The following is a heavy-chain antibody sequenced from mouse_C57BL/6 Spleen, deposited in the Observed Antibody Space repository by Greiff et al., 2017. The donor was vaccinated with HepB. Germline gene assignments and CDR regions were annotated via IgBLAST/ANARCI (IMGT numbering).Heavy chain of an antibody. CDR1: GFTFSSYA. V-gene: IGHV5-4*01. D-gene: IGHD1-1*01. Sequence: EVQVVESGGGLVKPGGSLKLSCAASGFTFSSYAMSWVRQTPEKRLEWVATISDGGSYTYYPDNVKGRFTISRDNAKNNLYLQMSHLKSEDTAMYYCAREGYYYGSSHWYFDVWGTGTTVTVSS. CDR3: AREGYYYGSSHWYFDV. CDR2: ISDGGSYT. J-gene: IGHJ1*03.